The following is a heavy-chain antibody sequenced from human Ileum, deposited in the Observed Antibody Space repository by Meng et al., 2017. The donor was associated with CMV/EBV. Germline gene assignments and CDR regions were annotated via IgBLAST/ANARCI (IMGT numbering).Heavy chain of an antibody. CDR3: ARDPH. Sequence: RSLRLSCAASGFTFSSYARHWVRQATGKGMEWVAVRSYDGSNKYYADSVKGRFTISRDNSKNTLYLQMNSLRAEDTAVYYCARDPHWGQGTMVTVSS. CDR1: GFTFSSYA. CDR2: RSYDGSNK. J-gene: IGHJ3*01. V-gene: IGHV3-30-3*01.